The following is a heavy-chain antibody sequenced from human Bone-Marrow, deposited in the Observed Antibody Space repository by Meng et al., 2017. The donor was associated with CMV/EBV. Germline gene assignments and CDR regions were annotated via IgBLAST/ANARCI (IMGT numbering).Heavy chain of an antibody. Sequence: SETLSLTCTVSGYSISSGYYWGWIRQPPGKGLEWIGSIYHSGSTYYNPSLKSRVTISVDTSKNQFSLKLSSVTAADTAVYYCARHPGRRWAAAGAEIDYWGQGTLVTVSS. D-gene: IGHD6-13*01. CDR1: GYSISSGYY. J-gene: IGHJ4*02. V-gene: IGHV4-38-2*02. CDR2: IYHSGST. CDR3: ARHPGRRWAAAGAEIDY.